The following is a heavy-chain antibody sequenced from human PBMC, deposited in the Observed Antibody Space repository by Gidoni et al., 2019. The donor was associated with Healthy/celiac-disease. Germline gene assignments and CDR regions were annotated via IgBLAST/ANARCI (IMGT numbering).Heavy chain of an antibody. Sequence: EVQLVESGGGLVQPGGSLRLSCAASGFPFSAYWMSWVRQAPGKGLEWVANIKHDGSEKYYVDSVKGRFTISRDNAKNSLYLQMNSLRAEDTAVYYCASLYSSGWDPYDYWGQGTLVTVSS. CDR1: GFPFSAYW. CDR2: IKHDGSEK. D-gene: IGHD6-19*01. V-gene: IGHV3-7*01. J-gene: IGHJ4*02. CDR3: ASLYSSGWDPYDY.